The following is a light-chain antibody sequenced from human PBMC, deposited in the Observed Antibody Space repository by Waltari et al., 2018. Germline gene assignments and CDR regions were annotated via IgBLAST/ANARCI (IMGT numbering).Light chain of an antibody. CDR2: DVS. J-gene: IGLJ3*02. V-gene: IGLV2-14*01. Sequence: QSALTQPAPVSGSPRQSITISRTGNSSDHGAYTYVPWYQQHPGKAPKLMIYDVSKRPSGVSNRFSGSKSGNTASLTISGLQAEDEADYYCSSYTSSSTWVFGGGTKLTVL. CDR1: SSDHGAYTY. CDR3: SSYTSSSTWV.